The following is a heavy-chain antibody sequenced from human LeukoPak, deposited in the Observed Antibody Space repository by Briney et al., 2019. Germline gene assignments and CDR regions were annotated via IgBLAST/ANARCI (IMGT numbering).Heavy chain of an antibody. CDR1: GGSVSSENSY. V-gene: IGHV4-61*02. D-gene: IGHD3-10*01. CDR2: IYADESS. CDR3: ARGYYYRG. Sequence: SQTLSLTCTVSGGSVSSENSYWTWIRQPAGKGLEWIGRIYADESSTYNPTLKSRVTISVDTSKNQFSQRLTSMTAADTAVYYCARGYYYRGWGQGTLVTVSS. J-gene: IGHJ4*02.